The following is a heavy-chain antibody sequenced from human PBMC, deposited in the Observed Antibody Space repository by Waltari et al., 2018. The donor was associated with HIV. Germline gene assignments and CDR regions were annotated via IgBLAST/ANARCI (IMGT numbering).Heavy chain of an antibody. CDR3: ATGGGTTSIQLYDLDV. D-gene: IGHD1-26*01. V-gene: IGHV1-24*01. CDR2: FDPEDDET. Sequence: QVQLIQSGAEVKQPGASVKVSCKVFGYTLTELSMHWVRQAPGKGLEWMGGFDPEDDETIYAQKFQGRVTMTEDTSTDSAYMELSSLTSEDTAVYYCATGGGTTSIQLYDLDVWGQGTTVTFSS. J-gene: IGHJ6*02. CDR1: GYTLTELS.